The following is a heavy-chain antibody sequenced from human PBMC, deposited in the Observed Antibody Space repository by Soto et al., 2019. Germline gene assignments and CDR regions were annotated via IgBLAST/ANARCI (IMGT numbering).Heavy chain of an antibody. CDR2: VHYYGGT. V-gene: IGHV4-4*02. J-gene: IGHJ1*01. Sequence: SETLSLTCGVSSGSVSNDNWWSWVRQSPGKGLEWIGEVHYYGGTNYNPSLESRVTISVDTSRNKFSLRLNSVTTADTAIYYRTKNSAYALDYWGQGTLVTVSS. CDR1: SGSVSNDNW. D-gene: IGHD3-16*01. CDR3: TKNSAYALDY.